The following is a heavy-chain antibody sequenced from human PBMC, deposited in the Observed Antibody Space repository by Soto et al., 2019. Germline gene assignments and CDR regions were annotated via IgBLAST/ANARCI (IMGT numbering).Heavy chain of an antibody. CDR1: GFTFSKSA. D-gene: IGHD2-15*01. V-gene: IGHV1-58*02. CDR2: IVVGSINT. Sequence: ASVKVSCKASGFTFSKSAMQWVRQARGQGLEWMGWIVVGSINTNYAQKFQERVTFTRDMSTRTVYMELNSLRFEDTAVYYCAAVVNCSGGSCYPPWGQGTPVTVSS. J-gene: IGHJ5*02. CDR3: AAVVNCSGGSCYPP.